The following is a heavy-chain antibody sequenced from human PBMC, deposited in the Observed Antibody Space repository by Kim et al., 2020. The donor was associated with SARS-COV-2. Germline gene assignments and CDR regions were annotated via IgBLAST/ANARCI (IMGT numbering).Heavy chain of an antibody. CDR1: GGSISSYY. D-gene: IGHD3-10*01. V-gene: IGHV4-59*13. CDR2: IYYSGST. J-gene: IGHJ4*02. Sequence: SETLSLTCTVSGGSISSYYWSWIRQPPGKGLEWIGYIYYSGSTNYNPSLKSRVTISVDTSKNQFSLKLSSVTAADTAVYYCARGIDGSGSLTCDYWGQGSLVSVSS. CDR3: ARGIDGSGSLTCDY.